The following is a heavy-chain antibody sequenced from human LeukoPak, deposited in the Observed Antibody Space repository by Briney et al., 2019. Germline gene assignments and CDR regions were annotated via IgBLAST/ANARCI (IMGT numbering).Heavy chain of an antibody. D-gene: IGHD1-26*01. CDR1: GFTFSTYA. V-gene: IGHV3-23*01. CDR2: ISGSGGST. J-gene: IGHJ4*02. Sequence: PGGSLRLSCAASGFTFSTYAMSWVRQAPGKGLEWVSSISGSGGSTYYADSVKGRFTISRDNSKNTLYLQMNSLRAEDTAVYYCAKLTAVGATENIDYWGQGTLVTVSA. CDR3: AKLTAVGATENIDY.